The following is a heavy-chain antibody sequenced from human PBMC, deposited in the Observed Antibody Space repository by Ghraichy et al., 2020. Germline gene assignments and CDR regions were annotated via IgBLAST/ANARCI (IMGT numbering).Heavy chain of an antibody. D-gene: IGHD3-10*01. CDR2: IWYDGSKS. CDR1: AFTFRSYG. J-gene: IGHJ4*02. V-gene: IGHV3-33*03. Sequence: LSLTCVATAFTFRSYGMHWIRQGPGKGLQWVSGIWYDGSKSYYADSVRGRFTISRDNSKNTLYLQMNSLRVDDTAVYYCATPTGGSSFWGQGTLVTVSS. CDR3: ATPTGGSSF.